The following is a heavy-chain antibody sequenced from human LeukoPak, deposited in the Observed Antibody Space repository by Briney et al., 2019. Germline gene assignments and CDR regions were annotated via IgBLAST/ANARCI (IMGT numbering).Heavy chain of an antibody. Sequence: GGSLRLSCAASGFTFSSYAMSWVRQAPGKGLEGVSAISGSGGSTYYADSVKGRFTISRDNSKNKLYLQMNSLRAEDTAVYYCAKAQRSCILTGYFFDYWGRGTLVSVSS. D-gene: IGHD3-9*01. CDR3: AKAQRSCILTGYFFDY. CDR2: ISGSGGST. J-gene: IGHJ4*02. CDR1: GFTFSSYA. V-gene: IGHV3-23*01.